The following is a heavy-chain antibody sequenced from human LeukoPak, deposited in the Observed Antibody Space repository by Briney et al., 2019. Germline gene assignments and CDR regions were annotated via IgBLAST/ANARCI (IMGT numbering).Heavy chain of an antibody. V-gene: IGHV3-9*01. CDR3: VKDVGRNYYYGMDV. CDR2: ISWNSGTV. Sequence: GGSLRLSCAASGFTFDVYAMHWVRQAPGKGLEWVSGISWNSGTVGYADSVKGRFTISRDNAKNSLYLQMNSLRAEDTALYYCVKDVGRNYYYGMDVWGQGTTVTVSS. J-gene: IGHJ6*02. CDR1: GFTFDVYA.